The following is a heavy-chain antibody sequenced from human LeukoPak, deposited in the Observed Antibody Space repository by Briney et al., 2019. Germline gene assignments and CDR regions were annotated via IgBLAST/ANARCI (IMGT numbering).Heavy chain of an antibody. CDR1: GFTFSSYE. J-gene: IGHJ4*02. V-gene: IGHV3-48*03. D-gene: IGHD5-12*01. Sequence: PGGSLRLSCAASGFTFSSYEMNWVRQAPGEGLEWVSYISSSGSPTYYAPSVKGRFTISRDNAKNSLYLHITSLTAEDTAVSYVARVKKSRKSVASDVDCWGQGTVVIVSS. CDR2: ISSSGSPT. CDR3: ARVKKSRKSVASDVDC.